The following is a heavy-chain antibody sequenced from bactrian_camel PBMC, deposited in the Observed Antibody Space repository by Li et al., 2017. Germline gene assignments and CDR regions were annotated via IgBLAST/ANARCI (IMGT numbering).Heavy chain of an antibody. V-gene: IGHV3S6*01. Sequence: HVQLVESGGGVVQPGGSLRLSCGASGFTFTSYDVMSWVRQAPGKELEGVASLSTDWWSGPHYADSVKGRFTISRDNAKKTLYLQMNSLKPEDTAMYYCGGYLFSLEPPPSPLPPQPVPPPTVCVSLSCCTANYWGQGTQVTVS. CDR1: GFTFTSYDV. D-gene: IGHD5*01. CDR3: GGYLFSLEPPPSPLPPQPVPPPTVCVSLSCCTANY. CDR2: LSTDWWSGP. J-gene: IGHJ4*01.